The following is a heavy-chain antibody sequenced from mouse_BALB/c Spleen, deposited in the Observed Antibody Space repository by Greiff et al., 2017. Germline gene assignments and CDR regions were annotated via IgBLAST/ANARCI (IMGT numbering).Heavy chain of an antibody. D-gene: IGHD1-2*01. V-gene: IGHV5-4*02. CDR1: GFTFSDYY. CDR2: ISDGGSYT. Sequence: EVKLMESGGGLVKPGGSLKLSCAASGFTFSDYYMYWVRQTPEKRLEWVATISDGGSYTYYPDSVKGRFTISRDNAKNNLYLQISSLKSEDTTMYYCARVLLRLYYYAMDYWGQGTSVTVSS. J-gene: IGHJ4*01. CDR3: ARVLLRLYYYAMDY.